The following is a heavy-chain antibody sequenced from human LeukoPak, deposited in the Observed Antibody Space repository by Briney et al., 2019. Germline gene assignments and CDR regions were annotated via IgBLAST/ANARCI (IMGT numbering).Heavy chain of an antibody. CDR1: GGSISSSG. Sequence: PSETLSLTCSVSGGSISSSGYYWGWIRQAPGKGLEWMAVISYDGSNKYYADSVKGRFTISRDNSKNTLYLQMNSLRAEDTAVYYCARDLYYDYVWGSFDYWGQGTLVTVSS. V-gene: IGHV3-30-3*01. J-gene: IGHJ4*02. D-gene: IGHD3-16*01. CDR2: ISYDGSNK. CDR3: ARDLYYDYVWGSFDY.